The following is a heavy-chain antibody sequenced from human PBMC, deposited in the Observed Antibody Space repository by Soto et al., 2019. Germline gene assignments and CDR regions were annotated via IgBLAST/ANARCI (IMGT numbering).Heavy chain of an antibody. Sequence: GASVKVSCKASGYTFTSYGISWVRQAPGQGLEWMGWISAYNGNTNYAQKLQGRVTMTTDTSTSTAYMELRSLRSDDTAVYYCARFGYCEHTRGYYRYIVNYWGQGTLVTVSS. V-gene: IGHV1-18*01. D-gene: IGHD5-18*01. J-gene: IGHJ4*02. CDR2: ISAYNGNT. CDR1: GYTFTSYG. CDR3: ARFGYCEHTRGYYRYIVNY.